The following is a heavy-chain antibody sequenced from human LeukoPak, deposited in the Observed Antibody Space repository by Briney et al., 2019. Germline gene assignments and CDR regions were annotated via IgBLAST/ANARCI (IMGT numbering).Heavy chain of an antibody. CDR3: ARDLYSSGWYTARGDY. D-gene: IGHD6-19*01. Sequence: GGSLRLSCAASGFTFSSYWMGWVRQAPGKGLEWVANIKQDGSEKYYVDSVKGRFTISRDNAKNSLYLQMNSLRAEDTAVYYCARDLYSSGWYTARGDYWGQGTLVTVSS. CDR2: IKQDGSEK. V-gene: IGHV3-7*01. J-gene: IGHJ4*02. CDR1: GFTFSSYW.